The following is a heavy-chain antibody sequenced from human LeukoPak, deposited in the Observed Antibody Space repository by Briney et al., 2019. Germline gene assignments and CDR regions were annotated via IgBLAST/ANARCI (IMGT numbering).Heavy chain of an antibody. V-gene: IGHV3-43D*03. CDR1: GFTFDDYA. J-gene: IGHJ4*02. D-gene: IGHD1-14*01. CDR2: ISWDGGWT. Sequence: GGSLRLSCAASGFTFDDYAMHWARQAPGKGLEWVSLISWDGGWTYYADSVKGRFTISRDNSKNSLYLQMNSLRAEDTAFYYCAKHRGNREKYFDYWGQGTLVTVSS. CDR3: AKHRGNREKYFDY.